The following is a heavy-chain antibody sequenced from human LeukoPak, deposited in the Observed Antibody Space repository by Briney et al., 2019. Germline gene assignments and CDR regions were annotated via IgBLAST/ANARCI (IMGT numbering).Heavy chain of an antibody. D-gene: IGHD3-10*01. CDR3: AKAGSGGWYLGDY. J-gene: IGHJ4*02. CDR1: GFTFRTYG. CDR2: IASDGSNK. V-gene: IGHV3-30*02. Sequence: SGGSLRLSCAASGFTFRTYGMHWVRQAPGKGLEWVTHIASDGSNKAYGDSVRGRFTVSRDNAKNTVYLQMNSLRAEDTAVYYCAKAGSGGWYLGDYWGQGTLVIVSS.